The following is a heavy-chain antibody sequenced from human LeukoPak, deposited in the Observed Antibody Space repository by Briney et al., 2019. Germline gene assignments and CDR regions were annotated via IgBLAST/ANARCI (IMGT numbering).Heavy chain of an antibody. V-gene: IGHV3-30-3*01. J-gene: IGHJ5*02. CDR1: GSTFSTYW. D-gene: IGHD6-19*01. CDR3: ARGSGGGSGWYLFDP. CDR2: ISYDGSNK. Sequence: PGGSLRLSCAASGSTFSTYWMSWVRQAPGKGLEWVAVISYDGSNKYYADSVKGRFTISRDNSKNTLYLQMNSLRAEDTAVYYCARGSGGGSGWYLFDPWGQGTLVTVSS.